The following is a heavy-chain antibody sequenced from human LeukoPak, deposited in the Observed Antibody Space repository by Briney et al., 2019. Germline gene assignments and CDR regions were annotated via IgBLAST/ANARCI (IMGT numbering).Heavy chain of an antibody. D-gene: IGHD6-19*01. CDR2: ISSSGSTI. V-gene: IGHV3-48*03. CDR1: GFIFSAYE. Sequence: PGGSLRLSCAASGFIFSAYEMNWVRQAPGKGLEWVSYISSSGSTIYYADSVKGRFTISRDNAKKSLYLQMNSLRAEDTAVYYCARVYSSGWSYWGQGTLVTVSP. CDR3: ARVYSSGWSY. J-gene: IGHJ4*02.